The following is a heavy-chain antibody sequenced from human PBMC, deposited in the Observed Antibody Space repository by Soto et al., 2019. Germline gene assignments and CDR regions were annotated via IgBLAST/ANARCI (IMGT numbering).Heavy chain of an antibody. J-gene: IGHJ3*02. CDR3: AREGGDIVVVPAYLGAFDI. Sequence: SETLSLTCTVSGGSISSYYWSWIRQPPGKGLEWIGYIYYSGSTNYNPSLKSRVTISVDTSKNQFSLKLSSVTAADTAVYYCAREGGDIVVVPAYLGAFDIWGQGTMVTVSS. D-gene: IGHD2-2*01. CDR1: GGSISSYY. CDR2: IYYSGST. V-gene: IGHV4-59*01.